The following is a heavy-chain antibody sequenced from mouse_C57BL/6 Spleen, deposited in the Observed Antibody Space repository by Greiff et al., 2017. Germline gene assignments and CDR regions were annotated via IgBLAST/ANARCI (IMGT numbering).Heavy chain of an antibody. CDR2: IDPEDGDT. Sequence: VQLQQSGAELVRPGASVKLSCTASGFNIKDYYMHWVKQRPEQGLEWIGRIDPEDGDTEYAPQFQGKATMTADTSSNTAYLQLSSLTSEDTAVYYCTTDYGKSLGAMDYWGQGTSVTVSS. V-gene: IGHV14-1*01. CDR3: TTDYGKSLGAMDY. J-gene: IGHJ4*01. D-gene: IGHD2-1*01. CDR1: GFNIKDYY.